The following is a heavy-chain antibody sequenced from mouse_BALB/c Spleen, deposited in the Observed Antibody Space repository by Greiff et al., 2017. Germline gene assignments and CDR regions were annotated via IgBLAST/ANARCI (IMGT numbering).Heavy chain of an antibody. Sequence: EVMLVESGGGLVKPGGSLKLSCAASGFTFSDYYMYWVRQTPEKRLEWVATISDGGSYTYYPDSVKGRFTISRDNAKNNLYLQMSSLKSEDTAMYYCARDGDYRYDEGFAYWGQGTLVTVSA. D-gene: IGHD2-14*01. CDR2: ISDGGSYT. V-gene: IGHV5-4*02. CDR1: GFTFSDYY. J-gene: IGHJ3*01. CDR3: ARDGDYRYDEGFAY.